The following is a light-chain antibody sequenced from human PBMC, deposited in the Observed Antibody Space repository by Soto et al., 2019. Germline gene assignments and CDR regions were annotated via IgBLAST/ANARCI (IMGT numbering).Light chain of an antibody. CDR2: GAS. CDR3: QQYNNWPPWT. CDR1: QSVSSN. J-gene: IGKJ1*01. V-gene: IGKV3-15*01. Sequence: EIVITQSPATLSVSPGERATLSCRASQSVSSNLAWYQQKPGQAPRLLIYGASTRATGIPARFSGSGSETEFTLTISSLQSEDFAVYYCQQYNNWPPWTFGQGTKV.